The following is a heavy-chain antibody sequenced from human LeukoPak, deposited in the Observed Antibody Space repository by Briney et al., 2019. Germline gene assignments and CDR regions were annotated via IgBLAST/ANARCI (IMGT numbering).Heavy chain of an antibody. CDR2: ISSRRSYI. CDR1: VFTFRSYS. J-gene: IGHJ5*02. Sequence: GGSLRLSCAASVFTFRSYSMIWLREAPGRGLEWVSYISSRRSYIYYAHSVRGRFTLSRDNEKNTLYVQKYSLRAEDTAVYYGARGVPAAHNWFDPWGQGTLVTVSS. D-gene: IGHD2-2*01. V-gene: IGHV3-21*01. CDR3: ARGVPAAHNWFDP.